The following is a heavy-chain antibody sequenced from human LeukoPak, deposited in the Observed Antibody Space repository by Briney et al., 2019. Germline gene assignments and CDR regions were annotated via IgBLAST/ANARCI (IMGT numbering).Heavy chain of an antibody. D-gene: IGHD6-19*01. Sequence: GSLRLSCAASGFTFSSYAMSWVRQAPGKGLEWVSAISGSGGSTYYADSVKGRFTISRDNSKNTLYLQMYSLRAEDTAVYYCAKSRIAVAGTSMWGQGTLVTVSS. CDR3: AKSRIAVAGTSM. V-gene: IGHV3-23*01. J-gene: IGHJ4*02. CDR1: GFTFSSYA. CDR2: ISGSGGST.